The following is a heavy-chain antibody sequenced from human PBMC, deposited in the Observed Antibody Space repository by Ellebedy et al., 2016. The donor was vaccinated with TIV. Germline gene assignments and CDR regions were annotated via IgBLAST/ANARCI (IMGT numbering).Heavy chain of an antibody. J-gene: IGHJ4*02. Sequence: AASVKVSCRASGYTFTSYAIHWVRQAPGQRLEWLGWIYAGNGNTKYSQKFQGRVTITRDTAASTAYMELSSLRSEDTAVYVCARHEGVVGATLDYWGQGTLVTVSS. CDR2: IYAGNGNT. CDR1: GYTFTSYA. D-gene: IGHD1-26*01. V-gene: IGHV1-3*01. CDR3: ARHEGVVGATLDY.